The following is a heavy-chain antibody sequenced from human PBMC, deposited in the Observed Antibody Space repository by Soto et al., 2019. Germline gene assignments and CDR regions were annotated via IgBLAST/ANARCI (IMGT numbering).Heavy chain of an antibody. Sequence: ASVKVSCKASGYTFTGYYMHWVRQAPGQGLEWMGWINPNSGGTNYAQKFQGWVTMTRDTSISTAYMELSRLRSDDTAVYYCARAGRFGGSYMDVWGKGTKVTVSS. CDR1: GYTFTGYY. V-gene: IGHV1-2*04. CDR3: ARAGRFGGSYMDV. CDR2: INPNSGGT. J-gene: IGHJ6*03. D-gene: IGHD3-10*01.